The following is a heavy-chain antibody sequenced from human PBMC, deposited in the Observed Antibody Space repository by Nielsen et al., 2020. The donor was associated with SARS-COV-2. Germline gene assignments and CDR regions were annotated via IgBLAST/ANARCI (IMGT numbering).Heavy chain of an antibody. CDR1: GGTFSSYA. V-gene: IGHV1-2*06. CDR3: ASSVGAYYYYGMDV. CDR2: INPNSGGT. J-gene: IGHJ6*02. D-gene: IGHD3-16*01. Sequence: ASVKVSCKASGGTFSSYAISWVRQAPGQGLEWMGRINPNSGGTNYAQKFQGRVTMTRDTSISTAYMELSRLRSDDTAVYYCASSVGAYYYYGMDVWGQGTTVTVSS.